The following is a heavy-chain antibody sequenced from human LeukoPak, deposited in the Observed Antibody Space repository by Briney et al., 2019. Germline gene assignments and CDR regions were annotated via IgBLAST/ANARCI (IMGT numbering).Heavy chain of an antibody. Sequence: GGPLRLSCAASGFTSSSYALNWVRQAPGKGLEWVATVSGSGDRMYHADSVKGRFTISRDNSKNTIYLQMNSLRAEDTALYYCAKAAAAPGFDFWGQGTLVTVSS. CDR1: GFTSSSYA. J-gene: IGHJ4*02. V-gene: IGHV3-23*01. CDR2: VSGSGDRM. D-gene: IGHD6-13*01. CDR3: AKAAAAPGFDF.